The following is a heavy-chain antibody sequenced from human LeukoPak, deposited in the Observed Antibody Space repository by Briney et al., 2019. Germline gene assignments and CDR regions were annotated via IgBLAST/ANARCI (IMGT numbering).Heavy chain of an antibody. Sequence: PSETLSLTCTVSGGSISSYYWSWIRQPPGKGLEWIGYIYYSGSTNYNPSLKSRVTISVDTSKNQFSLKLSSVTAADTAVYYCARAPYYYDSSGYYYVFDYWGQGTPVTVSS. D-gene: IGHD3-22*01. CDR1: GGSISSYY. CDR3: ARAPYYYDSSGYYYVFDY. V-gene: IGHV4-59*01. J-gene: IGHJ4*02. CDR2: IYYSGST.